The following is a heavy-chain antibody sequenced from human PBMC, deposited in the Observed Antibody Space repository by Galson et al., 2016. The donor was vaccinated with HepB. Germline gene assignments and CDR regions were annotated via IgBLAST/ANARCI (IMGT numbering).Heavy chain of an antibody. V-gene: IGHV3-23*01. D-gene: IGHD3-16*01. Sequence: SMRLSCAASGFSFSAYSINWVRQAPGRGLEWVSGITRTGDATHYADFVKGRFTISRDTSNNTVYLYLSDLSAGDTAVYYCGKHGGFDYWGQGARVTVSS. CDR1: GFSFSAYS. CDR3: GKHGGFDY. J-gene: IGHJ4*02. CDR2: ITRTGDAT.